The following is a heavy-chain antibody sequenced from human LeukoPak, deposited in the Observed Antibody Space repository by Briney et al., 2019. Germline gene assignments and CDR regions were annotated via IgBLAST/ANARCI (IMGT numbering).Heavy chain of an antibody. CDR2: FDPEDGET. CDR3: ATGAYSSGSLGKNWFDP. Sequence: ASVKVSCKVSGYTLTELSMHWARQAPGKGLEWMGGFDPEDGETIYAQKFQGRVTMTEDTSTDTAYMELSSLRSEDTAVYYCATGAYSSGSLGKNWFDPWGQGTLVTVSS. V-gene: IGHV1-24*01. D-gene: IGHD6-19*01. J-gene: IGHJ5*02. CDR1: GYTLTELS.